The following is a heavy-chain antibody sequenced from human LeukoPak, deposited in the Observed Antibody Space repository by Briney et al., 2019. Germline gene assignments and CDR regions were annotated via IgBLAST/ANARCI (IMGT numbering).Heavy chain of an antibody. J-gene: IGHJ3*02. D-gene: IGHD5-18*01. CDR2: INHSGST. CDR1: GGSFSGYY. Sequence: SETLSLTCAVYGGSFSGYYWSWIRQPPGKGLEWIGEINHSGSTNYNPSLKSRVTISVDTSKNQFSLKLSSVTAADTAVYYCAREGYSYGLTEALDIWGQGTMVTVSS. V-gene: IGHV4-34*01. CDR3: AREGYSYGLTEALDI.